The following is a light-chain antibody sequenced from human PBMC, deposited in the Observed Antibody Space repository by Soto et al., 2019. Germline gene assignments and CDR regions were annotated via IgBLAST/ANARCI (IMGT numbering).Light chain of an antibody. Sequence: EIVLTQSPGTLSLSPGERATLSCRASQSVSSSYLAWYQQKPGQAPRLLIYGASSRATGIPDRFSGSGSGTDFTLTISRLEPEDFAAYYCQQYGSSPPYTLGQGTKLEIK. CDR1: QSVSSSY. J-gene: IGKJ2*01. V-gene: IGKV3-20*01. CDR3: QQYGSSPPYT. CDR2: GAS.